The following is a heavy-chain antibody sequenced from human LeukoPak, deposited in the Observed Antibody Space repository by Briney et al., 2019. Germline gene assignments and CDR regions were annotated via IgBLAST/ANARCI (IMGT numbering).Heavy chain of an antibody. CDR3: ARGGYSYRYDY. J-gene: IGHJ4*02. CDR2: IYYSGST. Sequence: SETLSLTCTVSGGSISSYYWSWIRQPPGKGLEWIGYIYYSGSTNYNPSLKSRVTISVDTSKNQFSLKLSSVTAADTAVYYCARGGYSYRYDYWGEETLVTVSS. CDR1: GGSISSYY. D-gene: IGHD5-18*01. V-gene: IGHV4-59*08.